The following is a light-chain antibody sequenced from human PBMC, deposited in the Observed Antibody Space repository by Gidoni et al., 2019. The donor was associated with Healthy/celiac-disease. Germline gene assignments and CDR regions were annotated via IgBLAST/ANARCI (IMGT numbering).Light chain of an antibody. Sequence: EIVLTPSPATLSLSPGERATLSCRASQSVSSYLAWYQQKPGQAPRLLIYDASNRATGIPARFSGSGSGTDFTLTISRLEPEDFAGYYCQQSSNWPRTFGQGTKVEIK. CDR3: QQSSNWPRT. CDR2: DAS. CDR1: QSVSSY. V-gene: IGKV3-11*01. J-gene: IGKJ1*01.